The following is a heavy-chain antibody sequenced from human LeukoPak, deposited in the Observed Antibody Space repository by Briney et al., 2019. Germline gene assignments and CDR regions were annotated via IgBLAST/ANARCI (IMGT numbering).Heavy chain of an antibody. CDR1: GGSFSGYY. J-gene: IGHJ5*02. CDR3: ARGSVVTATLGGPFRT. V-gene: IGHV4-34*01. D-gene: IGHD2-21*02. CDR2: INHSGST. Sequence: SETLSLTCAVYGGSFSGYYWGWIRQPPGKGLEWIGEINHSGSTNYNPSLKSRVTISVDTSKNQFSLKLSSVTAADTAVYYCARGSVVTATLGGPFRTWGQGTLVTVSS.